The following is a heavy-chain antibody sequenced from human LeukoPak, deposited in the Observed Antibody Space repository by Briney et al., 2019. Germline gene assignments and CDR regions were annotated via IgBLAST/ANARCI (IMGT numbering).Heavy chain of an antibody. CDR1: GGSISSYY. J-gene: IGHJ4*02. CDR2: IYYSGST. CDR3: ARGGRLLPLNY. Sequence: SETLSLTCIVSGGSISSYYWSWIQQPPGKGLEWIGYIYYSGSTKYNPSLKSRVTISVDTSKNQFSLNLSSVTAADTAVYYCARGGRLLPLNYWGQGTLVTVSS. V-gene: IGHV4-59*01. D-gene: IGHD3-22*01.